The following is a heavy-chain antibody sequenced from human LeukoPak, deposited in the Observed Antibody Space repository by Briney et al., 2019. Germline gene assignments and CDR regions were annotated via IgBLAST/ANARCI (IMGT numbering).Heavy chain of an antibody. V-gene: IGHV1-69*04. J-gene: IGHJ4*02. CDR2: IIPILGIA. CDR1: GGTFSSYA. D-gene: IGHD3-9*01. CDR3: ARDTASDRLAYYFDY. Sequence: GASVTVSCKASGGTFSSYAISWVRQAPGQGLEWMGRIIPILGIANYAQKFQGRVTITADKSTSTAYMELSSLRSEDTAVYYCARDTASDRLAYYFDYWGQGTLVTVSS.